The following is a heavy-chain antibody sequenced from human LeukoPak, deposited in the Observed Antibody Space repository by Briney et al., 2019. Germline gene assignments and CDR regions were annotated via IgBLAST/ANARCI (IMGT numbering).Heavy chain of an antibody. CDR1: GYSFTDYY. V-gene: IGHV1-2*02. D-gene: IGHD2-21*01. CDR3: ARADRLHGGPYLIGP. Sequence: ASVKVSCKTSGYSFTDYYMHWVRQAPGQGLEWMGWINPDSGGTSSAQKFQGRVTMTRDTSITTVYMEVSWLTSDDTAIYYCARADRLHGGPYLIGPWGQGTLVTVSS. CDR2: INPDSGGT. J-gene: IGHJ5*02.